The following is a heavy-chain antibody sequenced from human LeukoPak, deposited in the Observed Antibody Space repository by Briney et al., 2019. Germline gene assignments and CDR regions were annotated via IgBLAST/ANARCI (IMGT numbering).Heavy chain of an antibody. V-gene: IGHV3-21*01. D-gene: IGHD3-3*01. J-gene: IGHJ4*02. Sequence: PGGSLRLSCAASGFTLSSYSMNWVRQAPGKGLEWVSSISSSSSYIYYADSLKGRFTISRDNAKNSLYLQMNSLRAEDTAVYYCAITIFGVVQPIPYYWGQGTLVTVSS. CDR1: GFTLSSYS. CDR3: AITIFGVVQPIPYY. CDR2: ISSSSSYI.